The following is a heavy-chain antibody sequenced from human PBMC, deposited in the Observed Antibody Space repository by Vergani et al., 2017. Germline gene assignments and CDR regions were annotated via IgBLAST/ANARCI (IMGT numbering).Heavy chain of an antibody. V-gene: IGHV4-59*01. CDR3: AIDAYDILTGVLNAFDI. CDR1: GGSISSYH. CDR2: IYYSGST. D-gene: IGHD3-9*01. J-gene: IGHJ3*02. Sequence: QVQLQESGPGLVKPSETLSLTCTVSGGSISSYHWSWIRQPPGKGLEWIGYIYYSGSTNYNPSLKSRVTISVDTSKNQFSLKLSSVTAADTAVYYCAIDAYDILTGVLNAFDIWGQGTMVTVSS.